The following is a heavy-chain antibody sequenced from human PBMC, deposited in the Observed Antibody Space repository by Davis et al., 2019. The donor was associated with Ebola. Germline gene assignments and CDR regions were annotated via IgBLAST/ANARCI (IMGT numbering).Heavy chain of an antibody. CDR1: GFPFSSYA. Sequence: PGGSLRLSCAASGFPFSSYAMSWVRQAPGKGLEWVSAISGRGGSTYYADSVKGRFTISRDNSKNTLYLQMNSLRAEDTAVYYCAKWGNFYGDFFDYWGQGTLVTVSS. J-gene: IGHJ4*02. CDR3: AKWGNFYGDFFDY. D-gene: IGHD4-17*01. CDR2: ISGRGGST. V-gene: IGHV3-23*01.